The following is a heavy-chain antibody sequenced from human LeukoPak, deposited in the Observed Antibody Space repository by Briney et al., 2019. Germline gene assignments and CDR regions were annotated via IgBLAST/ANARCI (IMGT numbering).Heavy chain of an antibody. CDR2: IKQDGSEK. V-gene: IGHV3-7*01. J-gene: IGHJ4*02. Sequence: GGSLRLSCAASGFTFSSYWMSWVRQAPGKGLEWVANIKQDGSEKYYVDSVKGRFTISRDSAKNSMYLQMNSLRADDTAVYYCARDLPAVTTPGVDYWGQGTLVTVSS. D-gene: IGHD4-17*01. CDR3: ARDLPAVTTPGVDY. CDR1: GFTFSSYW.